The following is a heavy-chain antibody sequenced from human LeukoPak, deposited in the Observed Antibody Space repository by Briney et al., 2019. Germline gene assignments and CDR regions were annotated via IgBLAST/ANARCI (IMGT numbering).Heavy chain of an antibody. Sequence: PSETLSLTCTVSRGSVSSYSWSWIRQPAGKGLEWIGRIYSSGRTNYNPSLKSRVTMSIDSSKNQFSLSLSSVTAADTAIYSCAKVRDFLGRRSKWFAPWGQGTPVTVSS. CDR3: AKVRDFLGRRSKWFAP. CDR1: RGSVSSYS. CDR2: IYSSGRT. J-gene: IGHJ5*02. V-gene: IGHV4-4*07. D-gene: IGHD3-3*01.